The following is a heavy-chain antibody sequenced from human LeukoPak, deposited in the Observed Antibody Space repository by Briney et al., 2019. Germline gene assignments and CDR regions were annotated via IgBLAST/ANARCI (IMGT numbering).Heavy chain of an antibody. Sequence: PGGSLRLSCAASGFTFSNYAMHWVRQAPGKGPEWVAIMSYDGTNKYYADSVKGRFTISRDTSKSTLNLQMNSLRAEDTAVYYCARVPTGHAFDIWGQGTMVTVSS. CDR2: MSYDGTNK. CDR3: ARVPTGHAFDI. V-gene: IGHV3-30-3*01. CDR1: GFTFSNYA. J-gene: IGHJ3*02. D-gene: IGHD1-14*01.